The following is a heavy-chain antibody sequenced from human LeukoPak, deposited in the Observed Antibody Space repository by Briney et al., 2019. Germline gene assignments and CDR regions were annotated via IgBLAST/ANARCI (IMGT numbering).Heavy chain of an antibody. CDR3: AKDTLYSSSSLDY. Sequence: GGSLRLSCAASGFTFNDYAMHWVRQAPGKGLEWVSLIGGDGGHTYYADSVKGRFTISRDNRRNSLFLQMNSLGPEDTALYYCAKDTLYSSSSLDYWGQGTLVTVSS. V-gene: IGHV3-43*02. CDR1: GFTFNDYA. D-gene: IGHD6-6*01. CDR2: IGGDGGHT. J-gene: IGHJ4*02.